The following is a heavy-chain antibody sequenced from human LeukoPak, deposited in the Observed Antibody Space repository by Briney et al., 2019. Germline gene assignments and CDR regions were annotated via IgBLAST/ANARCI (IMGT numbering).Heavy chain of an antibody. D-gene: IGHD2-15*01. V-gene: IGHV3-30*18. CDR1: GFTFSSYG. CDR2: ISYDGSNK. J-gene: IGHJ4*02. CDR3: ANALLLGYCSGGSCYDRDY. Sequence: GGSLRLSCAASGFTFSSYGMHWVRQAPGKGLEWVAVISYDGSNKYYADSVKGRFTISRDNSKNTLYLQMNSLRAEDTAVYYCANALLLGYCSGGSCYDRDYWSQGTLVTVSS.